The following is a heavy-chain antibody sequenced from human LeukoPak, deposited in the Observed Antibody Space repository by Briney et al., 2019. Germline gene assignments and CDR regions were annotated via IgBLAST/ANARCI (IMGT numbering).Heavy chain of an antibody. CDR2: INHSGST. V-gene: IGHV4-34*01. CDR3: ARTRGLRWSYFDY. J-gene: IGHJ4*02. CDR1: GGSFSGYY. D-gene: IGHD4-23*01. Sequence: SETLSLTCAVYGGSFSGYYWSWIRQPPGQGLEWFGEINHSGSTNYNPSLKSRVTISVDTSKNQFSLKLSSVTAADTAVYYCARTRGLRWSYFDYWGQGTLVTVSS.